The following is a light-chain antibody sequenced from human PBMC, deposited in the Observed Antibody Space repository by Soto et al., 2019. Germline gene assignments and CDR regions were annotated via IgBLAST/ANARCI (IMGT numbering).Light chain of an antibody. CDR3: QSYDSSLSASV. J-gene: IGLJ2*01. Sequence: QSVLTQPPSVSGAPGQRVTISCTGTSSNIGAGYDVHWYKQVPGTAPKLLIYGNSNRPSGVPDRFSGSKSGTSASLTITGLQAEDEADYYCQSYDSSLSASVFGGGTKVTVL. V-gene: IGLV1-40*01. CDR2: GNS. CDR1: SSNIGAGYD.